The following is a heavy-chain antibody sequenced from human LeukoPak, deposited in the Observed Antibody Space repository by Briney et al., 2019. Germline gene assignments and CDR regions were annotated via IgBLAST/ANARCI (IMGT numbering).Heavy chain of an antibody. CDR1: GFTFSSYS. V-gene: IGHV3-21*01. J-gene: IGHJ4*02. CDR3: ASFDYYDSSGYHYFDY. Sequence: KPGGSLRLSCAASGFTFSSYSMNWVCQAPGKGLEWVSSISSSSSYIYYADSVKGRFTISRDNAKNSLYLQMNSLRAEDTAVYYCASFDYYDSSGYHYFDYWGQGTLVTVSS. CDR2: ISSSSSYI. D-gene: IGHD3-22*01.